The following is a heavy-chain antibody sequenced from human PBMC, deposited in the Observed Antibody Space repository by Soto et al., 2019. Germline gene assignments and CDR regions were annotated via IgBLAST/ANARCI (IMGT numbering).Heavy chain of an antibody. V-gene: IGHV3-30-3*01. J-gene: IGHJ4*02. CDR1: GFTFSSYA. CDR3: ARYLSRDSYIGYYFDS. Sequence: QVQLVESGGGVVQPGRSLRLSCAASGFTFSSYAMHWVRQAPGKGLEWVAVISYDGSNKYYADSVKGRFTISRDNSKNTLYLQMHSLISEDTAVYYFARYLSRDSYIGYYFDSWGQGTLVTVSS. CDR2: ISYDGSNK. D-gene: IGHD1-26*01.